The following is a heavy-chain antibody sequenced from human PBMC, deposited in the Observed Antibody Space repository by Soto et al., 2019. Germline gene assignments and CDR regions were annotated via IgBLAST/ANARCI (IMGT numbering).Heavy chain of an antibody. CDR1: GFTFSRYW. CDR3: ARFGFVGEGDF. V-gene: IGHV3-74*01. CDR2: ISGDGVHT. J-gene: IGHJ4*02. D-gene: IGHD3-16*01. Sequence: EVQLAESGGGLIQPGGSLRLSCATSGFTFSRYWIHWVRQAPGEGLVWVSRISGDGVHTDYAESVKGRFTVARDIAKSKEYLQMNNLRAEDTAIYYSARFGFVGEGDFWGQGILVTVSS.